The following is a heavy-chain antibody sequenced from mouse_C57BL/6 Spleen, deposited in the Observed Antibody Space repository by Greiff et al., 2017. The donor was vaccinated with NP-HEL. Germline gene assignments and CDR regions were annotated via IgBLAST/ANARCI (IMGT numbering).Heavy chain of an antibody. CDR2: INPNYGTT. CDR3: ARGGIYYGNRYAMDY. V-gene: IGHV1-39*01. J-gene: IGHJ4*01. Sequence: EVQLVESGPELVKPGASVKISCKASGYSFTDYNMNWVKQSNGKSLEWIGVINPNYGTTSYNQKFKGKATLTVDQSSSTAYMQLNSLTSEDSAVYYCARGGIYYGNRYAMDYWGQGTSVTVSS. CDR1: GYSFTDYN. D-gene: IGHD2-1*01.